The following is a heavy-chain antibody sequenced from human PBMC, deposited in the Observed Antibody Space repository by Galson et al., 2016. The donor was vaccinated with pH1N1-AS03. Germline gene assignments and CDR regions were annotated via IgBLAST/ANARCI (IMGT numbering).Heavy chain of an antibody. V-gene: IGHV1-2*04. CDR1: GYTFTGFS. J-gene: IGHJ6*02. CDR2: INSKSGVT. CDR3: ARDPRGPCTSSTYRAGMDV. Sequence: SVKVSCKASGYTFTGFSINWVRQAPGQGLELMGWINSKSGVTNYAQKFQAWVTMTRDTSSSTAYMELSGLKSDDTAVYYCARDPRGPCTSSTYRAGMDVWGQGTTVTVSS. D-gene: IGHD2-2*01.